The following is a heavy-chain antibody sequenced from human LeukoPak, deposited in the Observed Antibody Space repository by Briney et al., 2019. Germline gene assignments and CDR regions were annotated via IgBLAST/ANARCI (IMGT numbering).Heavy chain of an antibody. V-gene: IGHV4-34*01. CDR1: GGSFSGYY. D-gene: IGHD3-22*01. CDR3: ARVKGGSSGYYYYYYYGMDV. J-gene: IGHJ6*02. Sequence: SETLSLTCAVYGGSFSGYYWSWIRQPPGKGLEWIGEINHSGSTNYNPSLKSRVTISVDTSKNQFSLKLSSVTAADTAVYYCARVKGGSSGYYYYYYYGMDVWGQGTTVTVSS. CDR2: INHSGST.